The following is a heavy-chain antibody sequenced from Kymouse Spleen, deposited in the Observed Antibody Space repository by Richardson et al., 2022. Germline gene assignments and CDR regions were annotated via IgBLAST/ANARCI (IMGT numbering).Heavy chain of an antibody. CDR1: GFTFSSYG. Sequence: QVQLVESGGGVVQPGRSLRLSCAASGFTFSSYGMHWVRQAPGKGLEWVAVIWYDGSNKYYADSVKGRFTISRDNSKNTLYLQMNSLRAEDTAVYYCASITGTTYYGMDVWGQGTTVTVSS. D-gene: IGHD1-7*01. CDR3: ASITGTTYYGMDV. CDR2: IWYDGSNK. J-gene: IGHJ6*02. V-gene: IGHV3-33*01.